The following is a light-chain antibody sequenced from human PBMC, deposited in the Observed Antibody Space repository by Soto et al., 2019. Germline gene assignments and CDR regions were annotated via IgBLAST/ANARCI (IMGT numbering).Light chain of an antibody. Sequence: VLTQPPSVSGAPGQRVTISCTGSSSNIGAGYDVHWYQQLPGTAPKLLIYGNSNRPSGVPDRFSGSKSGTSASLAITGLQAEDEADYYCQSYDSSLSGVFGGGTQLTVL. V-gene: IGLV1-40*01. CDR1: SSNIGAGYD. CDR3: QSYDSSLSGV. CDR2: GNS. J-gene: IGLJ3*02.